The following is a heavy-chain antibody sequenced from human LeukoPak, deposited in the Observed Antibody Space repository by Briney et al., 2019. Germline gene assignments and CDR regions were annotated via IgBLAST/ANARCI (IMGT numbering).Heavy chain of an antibody. V-gene: IGHV4-39*01. D-gene: IGHD3-22*01. CDR2: IYYSGST. J-gene: IGHJ4*02. Sequence: PSETLSLTCTVSGGSISSSSYYWGWIRQPPGKGLEWIGSIYYSGSTYYNPSLKSRVTISVDTSKNQFSLKLSSVTAADTAVYYCARGLGYDSSGNQIDYWGQGTLVTVSS. CDR1: GGSISSSSYY. CDR3: ARGLGYDSSGNQIDY.